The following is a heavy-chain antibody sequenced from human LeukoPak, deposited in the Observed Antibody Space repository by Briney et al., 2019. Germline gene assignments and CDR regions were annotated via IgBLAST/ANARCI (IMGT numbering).Heavy chain of an antibody. CDR1: GYSFTSYW. Sequence: GESLKISCEGSGYSFTSYWIRWVRQMPGKGLEWMGRIDPSDSYTNYSPSFQGHVTISADKSISTAYLQWSSLKASDTAMYYCARLGSAGTYYYGMDVWGQGTTVTVSS. CDR3: ARLGSAGTYYYGMDV. J-gene: IGHJ6*02. D-gene: IGHD1-26*01. V-gene: IGHV5-10-1*01. CDR2: IDPSDSYT.